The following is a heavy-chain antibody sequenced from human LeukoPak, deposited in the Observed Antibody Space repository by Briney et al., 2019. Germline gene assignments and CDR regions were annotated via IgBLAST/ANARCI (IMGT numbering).Heavy chain of an antibody. CDR2: INTSGST. J-gene: IGHJ4*02. V-gene: IGHV4-61*02. CDR1: SGSFSSGSHY. CDR3: ARRRRGGGSGPSFDY. Sequence: SQTLSLTCTVSSGSFSSGSHYWSWVRQPAGKGLEWIGRINTSGSTNYNPSLKSRVTISVDTSKNQFSLKLSSVTAADTAVYYCARRRRGGGSGPSFDYWGQGTLVTVSS. D-gene: IGHD3-10*01.